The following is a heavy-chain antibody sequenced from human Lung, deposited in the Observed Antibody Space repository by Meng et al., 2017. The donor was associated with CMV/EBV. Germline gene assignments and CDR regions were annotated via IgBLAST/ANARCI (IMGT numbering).Heavy chain of an antibody. D-gene: IGHD3-10*01. CDR1: GFSFSNFA. J-gene: IGHJ6*02. CDR3: AKDSHYPCCYGMDV. CDR2: IDGGNRT. Sequence: GEXXKISCAASGFSFSNFAVSWVRQAPGRGLEWVSNIDGGNRTFYARSVKGRFTISRDSSKNIVYLQINSLRAEDTAVYFCAKDSHYPCCYGMDVWGQGTTVTVSS. V-gene: IGHV3-23*01.